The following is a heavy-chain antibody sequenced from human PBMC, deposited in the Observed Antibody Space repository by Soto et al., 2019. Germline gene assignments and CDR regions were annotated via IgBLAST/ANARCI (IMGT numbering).Heavy chain of an antibody. V-gene: IGHV4-59*02. J-gene: IGHJ5*02. CDR3: ARSYYDSTGFAVDP. CDR1: GASGSHGC. D-gene: IGHD3-22*01. Sequence: SETMSLTCNVAGASGSHGCWSWIRQPPGKGLEWIGFMYFGGSFNYNPSLTSRATISVETSKNQFSMKLTSVTASDTAVYYCARSYYDSTGFAVDPWGQGTLVTVSS. CDR2: MYFGGSF.